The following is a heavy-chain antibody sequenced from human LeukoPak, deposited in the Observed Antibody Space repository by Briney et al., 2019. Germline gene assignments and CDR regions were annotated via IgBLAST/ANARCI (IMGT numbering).Heavy chain of an antibody. D-gene: IGHD5-18*01. V-gene: IGHV1-46*01. Sequence: ASVKVSCKASGYTFTSHYMHWVRQAPGQGLEWMGVIHPSGSSTNYAQKFQGRVTMTKGTYTSTVYIELNSLRSEDTAVYYCARMDMDIALVTNYLDHWGQGTLVTVSS. CDR3: ARMDMDIALVTNYLDH. CDR2: IHPSGSST. J-gene: IGHJ4*02. CDR1: GYTFTSHY.